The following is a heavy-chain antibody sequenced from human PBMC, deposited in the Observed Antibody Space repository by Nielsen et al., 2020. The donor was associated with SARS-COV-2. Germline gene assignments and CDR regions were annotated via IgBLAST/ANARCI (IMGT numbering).Heavy chain of an antibody. CDR2: ISGSGGST. CDR3: ARSGYSYPFRRFDP. D-gene: IGHD5-18*01. CDR1: GFTFSSYA. V-gene: IGHV3-23*01. J-gene: IGHJ5*02. Sequence: GESLKISCAASGFTFSSYAMSWVRQAPGKGLEWVSAISGSGGSTYYADSVKGRFTISRDNSKNTLYLQMNSLRAEDTAVYYCARSGYSYPFRRFDPWGQGTLVTVSS.